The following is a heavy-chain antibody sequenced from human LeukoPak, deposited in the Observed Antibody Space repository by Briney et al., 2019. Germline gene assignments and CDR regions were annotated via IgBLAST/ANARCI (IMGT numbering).Heavy chain of an antibody. Sequence: GGSLRLSCAASGFTFSDYYMSWIRQAPGKGLEWVSYISSSGSALYYADSVKGRITISRDNAKNSLYLQMNSLRAEDTAVYYCARRRYNWNAIDYWGQGTLVTVSS. CDR3: ARRRYNWNAIDY. V-gene: IGHV3-11*01. D-gene: IGHD1-20*01. CDR2: ISSSGSAL. J-gene: IGHJ4*02. CDR1: GFTFSDYY.